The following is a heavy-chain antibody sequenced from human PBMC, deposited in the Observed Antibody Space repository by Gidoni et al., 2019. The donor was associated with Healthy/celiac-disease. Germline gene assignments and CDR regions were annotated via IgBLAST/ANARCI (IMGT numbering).Heavy chain of an antibody. CDR2: IYHSGST. V-gene: IGHV4-30-2*01. J-gene: IGHJ3*02. Sequence: QLQLQESGSGLVKPSQTLSLTCAVSGGSISSGGYSWSWIRQPPGKCLEWIGYIYHSGSTYYNPSLKGRVTISVDRSKNQFSLKLSSVTAADTAVYYCARSQNYGDYGDAFDIWGQGTMVTVSS. CDR3: ARSQNYGDYGDAFDI. D-gene: IGHD4-17*01. CDR1: GGSISSGGYS.